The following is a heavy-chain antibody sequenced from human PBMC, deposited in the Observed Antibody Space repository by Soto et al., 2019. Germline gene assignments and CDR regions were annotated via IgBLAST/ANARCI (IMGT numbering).Heavy chain of an antibody. CDR3: AKRERWPASGPY. D-gene: IGHD1-1*01. J-gene: IGHJ4*02. V-gene: IGHV3-30*18. Sequence: QVQLVESGGGVVQPGRSLRLSCAASGFTFSSYGMHWVRQAPGKGLEWVAVISYDGSNKYYADSVKGRFTISRDNSKNTLYLQMNSLRAEDTAVYYCAKRERWPASGPYWGQGTLVTVSS. CDR1: GFTFSSYG. CDR2: ISYDGSNK.